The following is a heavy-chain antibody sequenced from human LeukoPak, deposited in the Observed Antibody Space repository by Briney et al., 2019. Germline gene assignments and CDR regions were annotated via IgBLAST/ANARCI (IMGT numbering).Heavy chain of an antibody. V-gene: IGHV3-48*02. D-gene: IGHD3-22*01. CDR1: GFTFSSYS. CDR2: ISSSSSTI. Sequence: GGSLRLSCAASGFTFSSYSMNWVRQAPGKGLEWVSYISSSSSTIYYADSVKGRFTISRDNAKNSLYLQMNSLRDEDTAVYYCARLYYYDSSGYYYWDYWGQGTLVTVSS. J-gene: IGHJ4*02. CDR3: ARLYYYDSSGYYYWDY.